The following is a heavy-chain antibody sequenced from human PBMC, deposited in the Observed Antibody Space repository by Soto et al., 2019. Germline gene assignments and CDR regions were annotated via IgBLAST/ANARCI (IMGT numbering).Heavy chain of an antibody. J-gene: IGHJ5*02. D-gene: IGHD4-4*01. V-gene: IGHV1-69*01. CDR2: IIPIFGTA. CDR1: GGTFSSYT. Sequence: VKVSCKASGGTFSSYTISWVRQAPGQGLEWMGGIIPIFGTANYAQKFQGRVTITADESTSTAYMELSSLRSEDTAVYYCARDRVNDYSNYNWFDPWGQGTLVTVSS. CDR3: ARDRVNDYSNYNWFDP.